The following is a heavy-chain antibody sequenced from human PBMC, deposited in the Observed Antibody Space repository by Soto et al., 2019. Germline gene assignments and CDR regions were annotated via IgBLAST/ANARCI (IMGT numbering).Heavy chain of an antibody. CDR1: GGSITNNAYY. V-gene: IGHV4-31*03. D-gene: IGHD5-12*01. CDR3: ASWAGGYSGYVDS. J-gene: IGHJ4*02. Sequence: QVQLQESGPGLVKPSQTLSLTCTVSGGSITNNAYYWSWIRQQPGKGLEWIEFIFHSGSPSYSPSLESRVTISVDASKNQVSLKLTSVTAADTAVYYCASWAGGYSGYVDSWGQGTLVTVSS. CDR2: IFHSGSP.